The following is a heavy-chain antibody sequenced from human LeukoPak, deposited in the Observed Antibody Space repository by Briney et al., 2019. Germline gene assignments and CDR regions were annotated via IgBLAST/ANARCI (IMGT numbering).Heavy chain of an antibody. V-gene: IGHV4-59*01. CDR1: GGSISSYY. Sequence: PSETLSLTCTVSGGSISSYYWSWIRQLPGKGLEWIGYTYYSGTTNYNPSLKSRVTISVDTSKNQFSLKLSSVTAADTAVYYCAREVTTANWLDPWGQGTLVTVSS. J-gene: IGHJ5*02. D-gene: IGHD4-17*01. CDR2: TYYSGTT. CDR3: AREVTTANWLDP.